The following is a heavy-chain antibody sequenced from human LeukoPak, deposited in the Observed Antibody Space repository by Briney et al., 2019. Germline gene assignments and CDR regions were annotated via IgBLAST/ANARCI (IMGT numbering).Heavy chain of an antibody. V-gene: IGHV4-34*01. D-gene: IGHD2-2*01. CDR1: GESFSGYQ. CDR3: ARFSHCSSTSCYVFDY. CDR2: INHSGNT. Sequence: PSETLSLTCAVYGESFSGYQWSWIRQAPGKGPEWIGEINHSGNTDYNPSLKSRVTISVDTSKNQFSLKLSSVTAADTAVYYCARFSHCSSTSCYVFDYWGQGTLVTVSS. J-gene: IGHJ4*02.